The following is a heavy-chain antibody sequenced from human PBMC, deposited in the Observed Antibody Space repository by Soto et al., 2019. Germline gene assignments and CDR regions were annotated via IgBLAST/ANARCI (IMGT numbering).Heavy chain of an antibody. V-gene: IGHV1-2*03. CDR2: INPNSGGT. CDR3: ARGEKWLNVNWLEP. Sequence: GASVXVSFKASLYTFTVYYMHFLLQAPGQGLDWMGWINPNSGGTNYAQKFQGRVTMTRDTSISTAYMELSRLRSDDTAVYYCARGEKWLNVNWLEPWGQGTLV. D-gene: IGHD5-12*01. CDR1: LYTFTVYY. J-gene: IGHJ5*02.